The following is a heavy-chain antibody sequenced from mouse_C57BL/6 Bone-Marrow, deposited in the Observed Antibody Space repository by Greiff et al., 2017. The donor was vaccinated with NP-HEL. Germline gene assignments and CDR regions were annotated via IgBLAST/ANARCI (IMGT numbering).Heavy chain of an antibody. CDR3: ARRDYGSSYGAWFAY. CDR1: GFTFSDYY. V-gene: IGHV5-12*01. J-gene: IGHJ3*01. D-gene: IGHD1-1*01. Sequence: EVMLVESGGGLVQPGGSLKLSCAASGFTFSDYYMYWVRQTPEKRLEWVAYISNGGGSTYYPDTVKGRFTISRDNAKNTLYLQMSRLKSEDTAMYYCARRDYGSSYGAWFAYWGQGTLVTVSA. CDR2: ISNGGGST.